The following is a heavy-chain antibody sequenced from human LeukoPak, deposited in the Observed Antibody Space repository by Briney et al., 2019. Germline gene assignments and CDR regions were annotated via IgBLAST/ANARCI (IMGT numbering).Heavy chain of an antibody. CDR1: GFTFSSYG. J-gene: IGHJ4*02. Sequence: GGSLRLSCAASGFTFSSYGMHWVRQAPGKGLEWVAVISYDGTNKFYADSVKGRFTISRDNSKSTLYLQMNSLRAADTAVYYCAKDADTKLLTISTSLDNWGQGTLVTVSS. CDR3: AKDADTKLLTISTSLDN. V-gene: IGHV3-30*18. CDR2: ISYDGTNK. D-gene: IGHD4/OR15-4a*01.